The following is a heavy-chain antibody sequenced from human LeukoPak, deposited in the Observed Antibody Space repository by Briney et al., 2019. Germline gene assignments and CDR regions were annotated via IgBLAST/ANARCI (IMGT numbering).Heavy chain of an antibody. J-gene: IGHJ6*02. CDR1: GFTFSSYW. CDR3: ARGGGLDV. D-gene: IGHD3-16*01. V-gene: IGHV3-7*03. CDR2: INHNGNVN. Sequence: GGSLRLSCAASGFTFSSYWMNWARQAPGKGLEWVASINHNGNVNYYVDSVKGRFTISRDNAKNSLYLQMSNLRVEDTAVYFCARGGGLDVWGQGATVTVSS.